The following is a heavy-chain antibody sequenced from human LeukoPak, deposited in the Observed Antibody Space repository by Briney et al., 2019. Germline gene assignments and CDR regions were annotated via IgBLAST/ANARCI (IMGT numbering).Heavy chain of an antibody. CDR3: ARVNYYGSGSYYSLAYWFDP. D-gene: IGHD3-10*01. Sequence: SGTLSLTCAVSGGSISSSNWWSWVRPPPGKGLEWIGEIYHSGSTNYNPSLKSRVTISVDKSKNQFSLKLSSVTAADTAVYYCARVNYYGSGSYYSLAYWFDPWGQGTLVTVSS. V-gene: IGHV4-4*02. CDR2: IYHSGST. CDR1: GGSISSSNW. J-gene: IGHJ5*02.